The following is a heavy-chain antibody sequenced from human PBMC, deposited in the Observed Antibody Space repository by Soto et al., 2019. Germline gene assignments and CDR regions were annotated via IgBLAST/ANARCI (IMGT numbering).Heavy chain of an antibody. V-gene: IGHV3-49*03. CDR3: TRDRGIVVVPAAMGPWDYYYMDV. CDR2: IRSKAYGGTT. Sequence: GGSLRLSCTASGFTFGDYAMSWFRQAPGKGLEWVGFIRSKAYGGTTEYAASVKGRFTISRDDSKSIAYLQMNSLKTEDTAVYYCTRDRGIVVVPAAMGPWDYYYMDVRGKGTTVTVSS. CDR1: GFTFGDYA. D-gene: IGHD2-2*01. J-gene: IGHJ6*03.